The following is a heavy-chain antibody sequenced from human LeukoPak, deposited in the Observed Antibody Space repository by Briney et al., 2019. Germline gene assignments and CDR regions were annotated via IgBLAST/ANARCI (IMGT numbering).Heavy chain of an antibody. D-gene: IGHD3-10*01. J-gene: IGHJ4*02. CDR2: IYYSGST. Sequence: PSETLSLTCTVSGGSISSSSYYWGWIRQPPGKGLEWIGSIYYSGSTYYSPSLKSRVTISVDTSKNQFSLKLSSVTAADTAVYYCARVPIYYGSGSYYRPSYYFDYWGQGTLVTVSS. V-gene: IGHV4-39*07. CDR3: ARVPIYYGSGSYYRPSYYFDY. CDR1: GGSISSSSYY.